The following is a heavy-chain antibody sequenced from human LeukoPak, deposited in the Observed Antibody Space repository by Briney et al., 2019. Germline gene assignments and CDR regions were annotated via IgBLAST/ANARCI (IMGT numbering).Heavy chain of an antibody. CDR3: ARDYCGGPNCLNAQTLDS. J-gene: IGHJ4*02. Sequence: PGGSLRLSCEASEFTFSNYWMSWVRQAPGKGLEWVANVKQDGSEKYYVDSVKGRFTISRDNAKNSLYLQMNSLGVDDTALYYCARDYCGGPNCLNAQTLDSWGQGTLVTVSS. V-gene: IGHV3-7*01. CDR1: EFTFSNYW. D-gene: IGHD2-21*01. CDR2: VKQDGSEK.